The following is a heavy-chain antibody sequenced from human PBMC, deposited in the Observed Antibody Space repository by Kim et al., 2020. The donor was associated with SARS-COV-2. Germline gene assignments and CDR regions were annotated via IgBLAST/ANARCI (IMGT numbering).Heavy chain of an antibody. Sequence: ASVKVSCKASGYTFTSYPMNWVRQAPGQGLEWMGWINTNTGNPTYAQGFTGRFLFSLDTSVSTAYLQISSLKAEDTAVYYCARDIAAGGYYYYYYMDVWGKGTTVTVSS. CDR3: ARDIAAGGYYYYYYMDV. CDR2: INTNTGNP. J-gene: IGHJ6*03. CDR1: GYTFTSYP. D-gene: IGHD6-25*01. V-gene: IGHV7-4-1*02.